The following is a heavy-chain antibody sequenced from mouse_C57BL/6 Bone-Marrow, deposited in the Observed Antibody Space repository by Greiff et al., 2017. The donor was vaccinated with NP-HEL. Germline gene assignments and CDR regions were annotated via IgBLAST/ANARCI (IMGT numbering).Heavy chain of an antibody. J-gene: IGHJ3*01. Sequence: VKVVESGAELARPGASVKLSCKASGYTFTSYGISWVKQRTGQGLEWIGEIYPRSGNPYYNEKFKGKATLTADKSSSTAYMELRSLTSEDSAVYFCARHGSSYQAWFAYWGQGTLVTVSA. D-gene: IGHD1-1*01. CDR1: GYTFTSYG. CDR2: IYPRSGNP. CDR3: ARHGSSYQAWFAY. V-gene: IGHV1-81*01.